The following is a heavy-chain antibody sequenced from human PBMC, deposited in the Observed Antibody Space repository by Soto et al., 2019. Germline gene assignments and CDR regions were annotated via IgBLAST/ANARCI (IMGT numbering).Heavy chain of an antibody. CDR2: ISYDGSNK. V-gene: IGHV3-30-3*01. D-gene: IGHD4-17*01. CDR3: ARDLGNNYGSFAY. Sequence: GGSLRLSCVASGFTFSNYAMNWVRQAPGKGLEWVAVISYDGSNKYYADSVKGRITISRDNSRSTLYLQMNNLRPEDTAMYYCARDLGNNYGSFAYWRQGTLGTVSS. J-gene: IGHJ4*02. CDR1: GFTFSNYA.